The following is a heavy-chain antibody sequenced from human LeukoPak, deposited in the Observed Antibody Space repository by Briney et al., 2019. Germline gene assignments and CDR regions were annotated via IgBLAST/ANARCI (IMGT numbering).Heavy chain of an antibody. J-gene: IGHJ4*02. CDR1: GGSISSYY. CDR2: IYYSGST. D-gene: IGHD2-2*02. Sequence: SETLSLTCTVSGGSISSYYWSWIRQPPGKGLEWIGYIYYSGSTNYNPSLKSLVTISVDTSKNQFSLKLSSVTAADTAVYYCARRGCSSTSCYTDCWGQGTLVTVSS. V-gene: IGHV4-59*08. CDR3: ARRGCSSTSCYTDC.